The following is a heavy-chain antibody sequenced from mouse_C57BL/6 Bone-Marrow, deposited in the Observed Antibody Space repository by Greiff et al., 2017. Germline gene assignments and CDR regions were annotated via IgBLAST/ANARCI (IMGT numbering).Heavy chain of an antibody. CDR1: GFTFSSYA. D-gene: IGHD4-1*01. CDR2: ISSGGDYI. V-gene: IGHV5-9-1*02. J-gene: IGHJ3*01. Sequence: EVKLVESGEGLVKPGGSLKLSCAASGFTFSSYAMSWVRQTPEQRLEWVAYISSGGDYIYYADTVKGRFTISRDNARNTLYLQMSSLKSEDTAMYYCTRDDWDGFAYWGQGTLVTVSA. CDR3: TRDDWDGFAY.